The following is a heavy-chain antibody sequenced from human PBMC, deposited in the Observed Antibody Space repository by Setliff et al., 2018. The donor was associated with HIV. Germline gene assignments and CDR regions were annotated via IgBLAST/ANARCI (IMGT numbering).Heavy chain of an antibody. J-gene: IGHJ4*02. CDR2: ISANGGST. CDR3: SRDTFGADDT. D-gene: IGHD3-3*01. Sequence: GGSLRLSCTVSGFTFTKSAMNWVRQAPGKGLEWVSVISANGGSTYSADSVKGRFTISRDNTKNTVYLQMNSLRVEDTAVYYCSRDTFGADDTWGQGTLVTVSS. CDR1: GFTFTKSA. V-gene: IGHV3-23*01.